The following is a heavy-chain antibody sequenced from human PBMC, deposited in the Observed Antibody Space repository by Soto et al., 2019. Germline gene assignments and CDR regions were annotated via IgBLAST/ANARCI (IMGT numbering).Heavy chain of an antibody. Sequence: ASVKVSCKASGYTFTSYVISWVRQAPGQGLEWMGWVSAYNGNTNYAQKLQGRVTMTTDTSTSTAYMELRSLRSDDTAVYYCARVRNPLNWFDPWGQGTLVTVSS. CDR2: VSAYNGNT. CDR3: ARVRNPLNWFDP. J-gene: IGHJ5*02. V-gene: IGHV1-18*01. CDR1: GYTFTSYV.